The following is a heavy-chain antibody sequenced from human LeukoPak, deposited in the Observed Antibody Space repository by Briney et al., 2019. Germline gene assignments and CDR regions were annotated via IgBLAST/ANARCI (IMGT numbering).Heavy chain of an antibody. CDR2: IYHSGST. J-gene: IGHJ4*02. D-gene: IGHD2-21*02. Sequence: SETLSLTCAVSGYSINSGYYWGCIRQPPGKGLEWVGSIYHSGSTYYNPSLKSRVTISVDTSKNQFSLKLSSVTAADTAVYYCAREPIVVVTRGYFDYWGQGTLVTVSS. CDR1: GYSINSGYY. CDR3: AREPIVVVTRGYFDY. V-gene: IGHV4-38-2*02.